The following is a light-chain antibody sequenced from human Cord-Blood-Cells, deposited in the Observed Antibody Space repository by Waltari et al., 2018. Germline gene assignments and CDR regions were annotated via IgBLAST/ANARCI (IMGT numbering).Light chain of an antibody. V-gene: IGLV2-8*01. CDR2: EVS. Sequence: QSALTQPPSASGSPGQSVTISCTGTSSDVGGYNYVSWYQQHPGKAPKLMIYEVSKRPCGGPHRFSGSKSGNTASLSVAGLQAEDEADYYCSSYAGSNNLGVFGGGTKLTVL. CDR3: SSYAGSNNLGV. J-gene: IGLJ3*02. CDR1: SSDVGGYNY.